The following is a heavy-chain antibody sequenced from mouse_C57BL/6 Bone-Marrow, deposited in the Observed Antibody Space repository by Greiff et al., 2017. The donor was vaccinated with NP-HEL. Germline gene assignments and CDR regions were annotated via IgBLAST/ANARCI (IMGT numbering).Heavy chain of an antibody. CDR3: ARSDYDYDEAY. CDR2: INPSSGYT. CDR1: GYTFTSYT. J-gene: IGHJ3*01. D-gene: IGHD2-4*01. V-gene: IGHV1-4*01. Sequence: VQLQQSGAELARPGASVKMSCKASGYTFTSYTLHWVKQRPGQGLGWIGYINPSSGYTKYNQKFKDKATLTADKSSSTAYMQLSSLTSEDSAVYYCARSDYDYDEAYWGQGTLVTVSA.